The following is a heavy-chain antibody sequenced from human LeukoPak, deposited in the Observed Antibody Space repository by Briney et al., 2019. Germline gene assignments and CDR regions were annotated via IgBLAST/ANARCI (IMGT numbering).Heavy chain of an antibody. CDR1: GGSIGSYY. D-gene: IGHD2-15*01. V-gene: IGHV4-59*01. Sequence: KPSETLSLTCTVSGGSIGSYYWSWIRQPPGKGLEWIGYIYYSGSTNYSPSLNSRVTISVDTSKNQFSLKLSSVTAADTAVYYCARGGYCSGGSYRGRRWFDPWGQGTLVTVSS. CDR3: ARGGYCSGGSYRGRRWFDP. CDR2: IYYSGST. J-gene: IGHJ5*02.